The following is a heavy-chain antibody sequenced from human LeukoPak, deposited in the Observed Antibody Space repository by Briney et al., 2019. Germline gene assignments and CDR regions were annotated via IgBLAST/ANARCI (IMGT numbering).Heavy chain of an antibody. V-gene: IGHV1-69*05. D-gene: IGHD6-6*01. Sequence: SVKISCKASGGTFSSYAISWVRQAPGQGLEWMGGIIPMFGTANYAQKFQGRVTITTDESTSTAYMELSSLRSEDTAVYYCARGGSYSSSFTYWGQGTLVTVSS. CDR3: ARGGSYSSSFTY. CDR1: GGTFSSYA. CDR2: IIPMFGTA. J-gene: IGHJ4*02.